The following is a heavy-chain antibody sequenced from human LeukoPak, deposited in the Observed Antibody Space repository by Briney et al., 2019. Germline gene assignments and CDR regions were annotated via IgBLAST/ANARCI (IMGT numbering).Heavy chain of an antibody. V-gene: IGHV4-61*01. D-gene: IGHD2-2*01. CDR1: GGSFSSVSYY. Sequence: PSETLSLTCTVSGGSFSSVSYYWSWIRQPPGKGLEWIGYIYYSGSSSYNPALKSRVTISLDTPKNQFSLKLSSVTAADTAIYYCARLYCSRTSCYYSNWGQGTLVTVSS. J-gene: IGHJ4*02. CDR2: IYYSGSS. CDR3: ARLYCSRTSCYYSN.